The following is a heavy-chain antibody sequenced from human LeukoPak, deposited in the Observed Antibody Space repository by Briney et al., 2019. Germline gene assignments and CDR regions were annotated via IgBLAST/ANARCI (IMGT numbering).Heavy chain of an antibody. V-gene: IGHV1-2*02. CDR3: ARTSGGYYYYMDV. Sequence: ASVKVSCKASGYTFTGYYMHWVRQAPGQGLEWMGWINPNSGGTNYAQKFQGRVTITRNTSISTAYMELSSLRSEDTAVYYCARTSGGYYYYMDVWGKGTTVTVSS. D-gene: IGHD2-15*01. CDR2: INPNSGGT. J-gene: IGHJ6*03. CDR1: GYTFTGYY.